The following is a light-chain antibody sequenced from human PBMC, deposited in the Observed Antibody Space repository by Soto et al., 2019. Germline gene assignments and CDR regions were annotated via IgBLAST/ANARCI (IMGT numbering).Light chain of an antibody. CDR3: QSYDTSLSGVI. CDR1: SSNIGAGYD. V-gene: IGLV1-40*01. CDR2: ADN. Sequence: QSVLTQTPSVSGAPGQKITISCTGSSSNIGAGYDVHWYQQVPGAAPRLLIYADNNRPSGVPDRFSASKSGTSASLAITGLQGEDEANYYCQSYDTSLSGVIFGAGTKVTVL. J-gene: IGLJ2*01.